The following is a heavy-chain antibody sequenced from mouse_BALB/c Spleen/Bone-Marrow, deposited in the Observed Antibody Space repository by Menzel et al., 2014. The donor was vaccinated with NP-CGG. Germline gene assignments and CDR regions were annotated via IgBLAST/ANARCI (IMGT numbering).Heavy chain of an antibody. D-gene: IGHD1-2*01. J-gene: IGHJ4*01. CDR2: IYPGDGDT. CDR3: ARRDYGIRENYYAMDY. Sequence: QLKESGAELARPGASVKLSCKASGHTFTSYWMQWVKQRPGQGLEWIGAIYPGDGDTRYTQKFKGKATLTADKSSSTAYMQLSSLASEDSAVYYCARRDYGIRENYYAMDYWGQGTSVTVSS. V-gene: IGHV1-87*01. CDR1: GHTFTSYW.